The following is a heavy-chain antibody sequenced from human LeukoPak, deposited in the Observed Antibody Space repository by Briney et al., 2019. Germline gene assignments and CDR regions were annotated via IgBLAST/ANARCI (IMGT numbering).Heavy chain of an antibody. CDR2: INPNSGGT. Sequence: GASVKVSCKASGYTFTGYYMHWVRQAPGQGLEWMGWINPNSGGTNYAQKFQGRVTMTRDTSINTAYMELSRLRSDDTAVYYCARDSGNVVVPAAIRPKVDWFDPWGQGTLVTVSS. CDR1: GYTFTGYY. V-gene: IGHV1-2*02. J-gene: IGHJ5*02. D-gene: IGHD2-2*01. CDR3: ARDSGNVVVPAAIRPKVDWFDP.